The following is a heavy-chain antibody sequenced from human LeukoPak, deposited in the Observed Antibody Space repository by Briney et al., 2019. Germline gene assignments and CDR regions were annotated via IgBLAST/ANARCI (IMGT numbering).Heavy chain of an antibody. Sequence: SETLSLTCTVSGGXISTSDYYWGWIRQPPGKGLEWIASIYYSGTPYYNPSLTSRVTISIDTSKNQFSLQLSSVTAADTAVYYCARLSNYYGSGSWGQGTLVTVSS. J-gene: IGHJ4*02. V-gene: IGHV4-39*01. CDR2: IYYSGTP. CDR1: GGXISTSDYY. CDR3: ARLSNYYGSGS. D-gene: IGHD3-10*01.